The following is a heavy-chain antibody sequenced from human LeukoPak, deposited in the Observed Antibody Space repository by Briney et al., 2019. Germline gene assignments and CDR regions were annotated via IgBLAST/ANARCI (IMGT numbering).Heavy chain of an antibody. V-gene: IGHV1-69*13. Sequence: SVKVPCKASGGTFSSYAISWVRQAPGQGLEWMGGIIPIFGTANYAQKFQGRVTITADESTSTAYMELSSLRSEDTAVYYCARVTNWGSSGYFDYWGQGTLVTVSS. CDR2: IIPIFGTA. CDR1: GGTFSSYA. D-gene: IGHD7-27*01. J-gene: IGHJ4*02. CDR3: ARVTNWGSSGYFDY.